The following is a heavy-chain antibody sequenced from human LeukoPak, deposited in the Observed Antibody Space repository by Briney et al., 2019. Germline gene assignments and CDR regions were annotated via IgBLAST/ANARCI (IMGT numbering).Heavy chain of an antibody. CDR1: GGTFSSYA. J-gene: IGHJ4*02. D-gene: IGHD6-19*01. Sequence: GSSVKVSCKASGGTFSSYAISWVRQAPGQGLEWMGGIIPIFGTANYAQKFQGRVTITTDESTSTAYMELSSLRSEDTAVYYCARELAGTKDFDYWGQGTLVTVSS. CDR2: IIPIFGTA. V-gene: IGHV1-69*05. CDR3: ARELAGTKDFDY.